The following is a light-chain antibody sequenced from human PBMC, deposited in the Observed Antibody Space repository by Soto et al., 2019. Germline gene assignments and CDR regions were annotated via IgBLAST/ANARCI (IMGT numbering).Light chain of an antibody. V-gene: IGKV3-11*01. CDR2: DAS. CDR1: QSVGSS. Sequence: EIVLTQSPGTLSLSPGERATLFCRASQSVGSSLAWYQQKPGQPPRLLISDASNRATGIPARFSGGGSGTDFTLTISTLEPEDFAVYYCQHRSEWPVSFGQGTRLETK. CDR3: QHRSEWPVS. J-gene: IGKJ5*01.